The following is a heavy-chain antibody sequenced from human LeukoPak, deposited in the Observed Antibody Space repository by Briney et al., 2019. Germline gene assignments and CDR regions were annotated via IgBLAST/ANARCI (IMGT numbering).Heavy chain of an antibody. J-gene: IGHJ4*02. CDR1: GGSFSGYY. CDR2: INHSGST. CDR3: ARGGGYNYKLGY. V-gene: IGHV4-34*01. Sequence: PSETLSLTWAVYGGSFSGYYWSWIRQPPGKGLEWIGEINHSGSTNYNPSLKSRVTISVDTSKNQFSLKLSSVTAADTAVYYCARGGGYNYKLGYWGQGTLVTVSS. D-gene: IGHD5-24*01.